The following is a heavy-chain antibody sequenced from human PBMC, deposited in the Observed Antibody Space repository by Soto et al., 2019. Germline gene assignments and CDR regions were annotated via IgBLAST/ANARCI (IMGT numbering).Heavy chain of an antibody. CDR3: AREYTAWPLAYGLDV. J-gene: IGHJ6*02. Sequence: GGSLRLSCVGSGFTFSNFSINWVRQALGKGLEWVSSISSRSDIYYADSLKGRFTISRDNAKNSVSLQMNSLRAEDTAVYYCAREYTAWPLAYGLDVWGQGTTVTVSS. CDR2: ISSRSDI. V-gene: IGHV3-21*01. D-gene: IGHD2-2*02. CDR1: GFTFSNFS.